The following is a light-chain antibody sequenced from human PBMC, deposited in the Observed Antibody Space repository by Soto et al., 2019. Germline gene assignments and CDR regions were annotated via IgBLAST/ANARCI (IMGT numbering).Light chain of an antibody. CDR1: SSDVGGYNY. J-gene: IGLJ2*01. Sequence: QSALTQPASVSGSPGQSITISCTGTSSDVGGYNYVSWYQQHPGKAPKLMIYDVSNRPSGVSNRFSGSKSGNTASLTISGLQAEDEADYYFSSYTSSSTLVVFGGDTKLTVL. CDR3: SSYTSSSTLVV. V-gene: IGLV2-14*01. CDR2: DVS.